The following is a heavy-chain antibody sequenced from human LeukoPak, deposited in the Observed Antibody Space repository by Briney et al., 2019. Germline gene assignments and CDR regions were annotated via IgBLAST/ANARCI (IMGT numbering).Heavy chain of an antibody. CDR2: IYSGGST. Sequence: PGGSLRLSCVASGFSIGSTYMSWVRQTPGKGLEWVSLIYSGGSTFYADSVKDRFVISRDNSENTLYLQMNNLGAEDTATYYCTSSGGGTPAAGDFWGQGILVAVSS. J-gene: IGHJ4*02. CDR3: TSSGGGTPAAGDF. D-gene: IGHD3-10*01. V-gene: IGHV3-66*01. CDR1: GFSIGSTY.